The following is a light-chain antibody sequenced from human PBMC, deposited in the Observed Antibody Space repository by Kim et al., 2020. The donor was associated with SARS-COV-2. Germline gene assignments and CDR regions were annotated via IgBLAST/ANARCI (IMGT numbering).Light chain of an antibody. J-gene: IGKJ4*01. CDR2: DAS. CDR1: QGVSSY. CDR3: QQRSNWPLT. Sequence: LPPGERPALSGRASQGVSSYLAWYQQKPGQAPRLLIYDASNRATGIPARFSGSGSGTDFTLTISSLEPEDFAVYYCQQRSNWPLTFGGGTKVDIK. V-gene: IGKV3-11*01.